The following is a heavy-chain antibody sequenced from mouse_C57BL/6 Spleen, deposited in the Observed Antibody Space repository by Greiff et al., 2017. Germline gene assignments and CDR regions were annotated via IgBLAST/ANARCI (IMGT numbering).Heavy chain of an antibody. CDR1: GFTFSSYC. D-gene: IGHD1-1*01. CDR3: ARQGTTVVSTAYYFDY. J-gene: IGHJ2*01. CDR2: ISSGGSYT. V-gene: IGHV5-6*01. Sequence: EVKLVESGGDLVKPGGSLKLSCAASGFTFSSYCMSWVRQTPDKRLGWVATISSGGSYTYYPDSVKGRFTISRDHANTTLYLQMSSLKSEDTAIYYCARQGTTVVSTAYYFDYWGQGTTLTVSS.